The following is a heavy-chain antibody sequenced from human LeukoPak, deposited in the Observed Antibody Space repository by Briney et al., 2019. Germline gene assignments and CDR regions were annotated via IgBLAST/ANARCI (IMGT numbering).Heavy chain of an antibody. CDR3: AREVGATTHMDY. J-gene: IGHJ4*02. V-gene: IGHV1-69*04. D-gene: IGHD1-26*01. Sequence: SVKVSCKASGGTFSSYAISWVRQAPGQGLEWVGRIIPILGIANYAQKFQGRVTITADKSTSTAYMELSSLRSEDTAVYYCAREVGATTHMDYWGQGTLVTVSS. CDR1: GGTFSSYA. CDR2: IIPILGIA.